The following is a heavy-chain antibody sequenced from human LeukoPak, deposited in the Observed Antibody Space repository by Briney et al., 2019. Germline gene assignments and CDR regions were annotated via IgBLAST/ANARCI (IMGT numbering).Heavy chain of an antibody. CDR2: IYSGGTT. CDR1: GFTVSSNY. V-gene: IGHV3-53*01. J-gene: IGHJ3*02. D-gene: IGHD4-17*01. Sequence: PGGSLRLSCAASGFTVSSNYMSWVRQAPGKGLEWVSVIYSGGTTYYADSAKGRFTISRDNSNNTLYLQMNSLRAEDTAVYYCARGPVTRFEIWGQGTMVTVSS. CDR3: ARGPVTRFEI.